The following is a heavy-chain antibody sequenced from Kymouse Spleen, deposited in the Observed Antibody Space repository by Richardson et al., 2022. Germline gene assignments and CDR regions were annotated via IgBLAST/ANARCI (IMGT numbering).Heavy chain of an antibody. CDR1: GFTFSSYG. J-gene: IGHJ6*02. D-gene: IGHD3-10*01. CDR3: AREGYYYGSGSYYRYYYYGMDV. Sequence: QVQLVESGGGVVQPGRSLRLSCAASGFTFSSYGMHWVRQAPGKGLEWVAVIWYDGSNKYYADSVKGRFTISRDNSKNTLYLQMNSLRAEDTAVYYCAREGYYYGSGSYYRYYYYGMDVWGQGTTVTVSS. CDR2: IWYDGSNK. V-gene: IGHV3-33*01.